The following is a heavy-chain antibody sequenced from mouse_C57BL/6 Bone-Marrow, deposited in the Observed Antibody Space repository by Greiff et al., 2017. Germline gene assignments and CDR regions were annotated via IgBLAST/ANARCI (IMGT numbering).Heavy chain of an antibody. J-gene: IGHJ2*01. CDR1: GFTFSDYY. Sequence: EVQLVESGGGLVQPGGSLKLSCAASGFTFSDYYMSWVRQTPEKRLEWVAYISNGGGSTYYPDTVKGRFTISRDNASNTLYLQMSRLKSEDTAMYYCARQGVPHFDYWGQGTTLTVSS. V-gene: IGHV5-12*01. CDR2: ISNGGGST. CDR3: ARQGVPHFDY.